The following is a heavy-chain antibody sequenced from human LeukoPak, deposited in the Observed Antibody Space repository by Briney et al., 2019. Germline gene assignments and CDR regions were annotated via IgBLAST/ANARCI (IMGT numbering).Heavy chain of an antibody. Sequence: GGSPRLSRAASGFTFSSYWMSWVRQAPGKGLEWVANIKQDGSEKYYVDSVKGRFTISRDNAKNSLYLQMNSLRAEDTAVYYCAKTLKDRYYDFWSGYYHYYYYMDVWGKGTTVTVSS. CDR1: GFTFSSYW. D-gene: IGHD3-3*01. J-gene: IGHJ6*03. CDR2: IKQDGSEK. V-gene: IGHV3-7*01. CDR3: AKTLKDRYYDFWSGYYHYYYYMDV.